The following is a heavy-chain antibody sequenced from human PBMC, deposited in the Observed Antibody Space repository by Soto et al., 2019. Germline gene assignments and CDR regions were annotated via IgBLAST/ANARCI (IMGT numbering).Heavy chain of an antibody. D-gene: IGHD6-13*01. V-gene: IGHV6-1*01. CDR3: ARESIAAAGGSYYLDY. Sequence: SQTLSLTCAISGDSVSSNSAAWNWIRQYPSRGLEWLGRTYYRSKWYNDYAVSVKSRITINPDTSKNQFSLQLNSVTPEDTAVYYCARESIAAAGGSYYLDYWGQGTLVTVSS. CDR2: TYYRSKWYN. CDR1: GDSVSSNSAA. J-gene: IGHJ4*02.